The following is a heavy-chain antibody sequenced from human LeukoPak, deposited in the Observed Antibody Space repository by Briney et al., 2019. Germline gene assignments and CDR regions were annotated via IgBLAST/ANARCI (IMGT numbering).Heavy chain of an antibody. V-gene: IGHV3-11*04. D-gene: IGHD2-2*01. CDR2: ISSSDNTI. J-gene: IGHJ4*02. CDR3: ATVMGHYATDY. Sequence: PGGSLRLSCAASGFTLSDYYMSWIRQAPGKGLEWVSYISSSDNTIYYADSVKGRFTMSRDNAKNSLYLQMNSLRAEDTAVYYCATVMGHYATDYWGQGTLVTVSS. CDR1: GFTLSDYY.